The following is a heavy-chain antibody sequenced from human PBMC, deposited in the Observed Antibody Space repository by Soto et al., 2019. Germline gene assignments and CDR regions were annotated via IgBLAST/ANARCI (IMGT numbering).Heavy chain of an antibody. Sequence: SETLSLTCAVSSGSISSSNWWSWVRQPPGKGLEWIGEIYHSGSTNYNPSLKSRVTISVDKSKNQFSLKLSSVTAADTAVYYCARSTAGTSSWFDPWGQGTLVTVSS. J-gene: IGHJ5*02. CDR3: ARSTAGTSSWFDP. D-gene: IGHD6-13*01. V-gene: IGHV4-4*02. CDR2: IYHSGST. CDR1: SGSISSSNW.